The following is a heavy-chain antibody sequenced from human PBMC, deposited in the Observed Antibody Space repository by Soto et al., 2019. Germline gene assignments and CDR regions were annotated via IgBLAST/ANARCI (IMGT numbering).Heavy chain of an antibody. CDR1: GGSFSGYY. D-gene: IGHD1-1*01. CDR2: ITRYGTI. Sequence: QVQLQQWGAGLLKPSETLSLTCAVYGGSFSGYYWSWVRQAPGKGLEWIGEITRYGTINYNPSLKGRVTMSLDTSKNQFSLRLNSMSDADEALYYCARLFAGATGNWYFDIWGRGTLVTVSS. J-gene: IGHJ2*01. V-gene: IGHV4-34*01. CDR3: ARLFAGATGNWYFDI.